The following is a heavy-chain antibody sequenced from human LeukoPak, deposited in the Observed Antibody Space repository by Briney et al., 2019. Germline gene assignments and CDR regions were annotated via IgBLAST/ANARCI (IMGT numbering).Heavy chain of an antibody. CDR2: IYYSGST. Sequence: SETLSLTCTVSGGSISSSSYYWGWIRQPPGKGLEWIGSIYYSGSTYYNPSLKSRVTISVDTSKNQFSLKLSSVTAADTAVYYCARPTPHYYYDSREYYFDYWGQGTLVTVSS. D-gene: IGHD3-22*01. J-gene: IGHJ4*02. CDR1: GGSISSSSYY. CDR3: ARPTPHYYYDSREYYFDY. V-gene: IGHV4-39*01.